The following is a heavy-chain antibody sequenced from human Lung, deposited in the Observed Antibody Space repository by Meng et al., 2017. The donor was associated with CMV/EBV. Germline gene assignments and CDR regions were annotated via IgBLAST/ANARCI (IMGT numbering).Heavy chain of an antibody. CDR1: VFNFDICA. Sequence: SVFNFDICAMSCVRQAPGKGLQWVSSITGNDYSTYYADSVKSRFTISRDNSNNTLFLQMNSLRAEDTAVYYCAKDRHTSSAPYYFDSWGQGTLVTVSS. V-gene: IGHV3-23*01. J-gene: IGHJ4*02. CDR2: ITGNDYST. CDR3: AKDRHTSSAPYYFDS.